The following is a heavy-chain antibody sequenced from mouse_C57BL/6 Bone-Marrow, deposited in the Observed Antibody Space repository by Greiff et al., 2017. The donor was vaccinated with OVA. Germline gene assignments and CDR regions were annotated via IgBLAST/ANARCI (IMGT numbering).Heavy chain of an antibody. CDR3: VREHAWFAY. Sequence: EVHLVESGGGLVQPKGSLKLSCAASGFSFNTYAMNWVRQAPGKGLEWVARIRSKSNNYATYYADSVKDRFTISRDDSESMLYLQMNNLKTEDTAMYYCVREHAWFAYWGQGTLVTVSA. J-gene: IGHJ3*01. V-gene: IGHV10-1*01. CDR1: GFSFNTYA. CDR2: IRSKSNNYAT.